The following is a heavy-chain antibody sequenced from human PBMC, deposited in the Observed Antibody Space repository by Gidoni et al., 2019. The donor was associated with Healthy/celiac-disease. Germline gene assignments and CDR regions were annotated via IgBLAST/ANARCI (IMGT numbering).Heavy chain of an antibody. J-gene: IGHJ5*02. CDR2: ISSSSSYI. CDR3: AREKSGVVTFGVNLGWFDP. Sequence: EVQLVESGGGVVKPGGSLRLSCAASGFTFSSYSMNWVRQAPGKGLEWVSSISSSSSYIYYADSVKGRFTISRDNAKNSLYLQMNSLRAEDTAVYYCAREKSGVVTFGVNLGWFDPWGQGTLVTVSS. CDR1: GFTFSSYS. D-gene: IGHD3-16*01. V-gene: IGHV3-21*01.